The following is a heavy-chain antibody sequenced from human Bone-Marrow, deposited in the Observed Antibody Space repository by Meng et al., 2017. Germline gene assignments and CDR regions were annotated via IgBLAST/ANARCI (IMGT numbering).Heavy chain of an antibody. CDR2: IYYSGST. CDR3: ARDSSGYYPERPDY. J-gene: IGHJ4*02. V-gene: IGHV4-39*06. D-gene: IGHD3-22*01. Sequence: GSLRLSCTVSGGSISSSSYYWGWIRQPPGKGLEWIGSIYYSGSTYYNPSLKSRVTITVDTSKNQFPLKLSSVTAADTAVYYCARDSSGYYPERPDYWGQGTLVTVSS. CDR1: GGSISSSSYY.